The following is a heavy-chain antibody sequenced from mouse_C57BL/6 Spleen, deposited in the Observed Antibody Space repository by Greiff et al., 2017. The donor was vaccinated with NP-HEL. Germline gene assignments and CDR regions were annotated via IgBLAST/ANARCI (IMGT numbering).Heavy chain of an antibody. CDR1: GFTFSSYG. D-gene: IGHD1-1*01. J-gene: IGHJ2*01. CDR2: ISSGGSYT. Sequence: VQLKESGGDLVKPGGSLKLSCAASGFTFSSYGMSWVRQTPDKRLEWVATISSGGSYTYYPDSVKGRFTISRDNAKNTLYLQMSSLKSEDTAMYYCARHNTGFDYWGQGTTLTVSS. CDR3: ARHNTGFDY. V-gene: IGHV5-6*01.